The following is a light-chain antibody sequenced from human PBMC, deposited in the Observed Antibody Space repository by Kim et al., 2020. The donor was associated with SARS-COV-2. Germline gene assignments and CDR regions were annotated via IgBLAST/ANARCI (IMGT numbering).Light chain of an antibody. J-gene: IGLJ3*02. CDR1: RGHSTYT. CDR3: QTWGTGIHV. CDR2: INSDGSH. V-gene: IGLV4-69*01. Sequence: QPVLTQSPSASASLGASVKLTCTLSRGHSTYTIAWHQQQSEKGPRYLMKINSDGSHTKGDGIPDRFSGSTSGAERHLTISSLQSEDEGDYYCQTWGTGIHVFGGGTQLTVL.